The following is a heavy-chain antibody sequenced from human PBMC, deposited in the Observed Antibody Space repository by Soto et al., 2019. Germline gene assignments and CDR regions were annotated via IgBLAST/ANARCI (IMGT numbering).Heavy chain of an antibody. V-gene: IGHV1-18*01. J-gene: IGHJ4*02. Sequence: ASVKVSCKASGYTFTSYGISWVRQAPGQGLEWMGWISAYNGNTNYAQKLQGRVTMTTDTSTSTAYMELRSLRSDDTAVYYCARDGWQYCSGGSCYRQVDYRGQGTLVTVSS. CDR1: GYTFTSYG. CDR3: ARDGWQYCSGGSCYRQVDY. CDR2: ISAYNGNT. D-gene: IGHD2-15*01.